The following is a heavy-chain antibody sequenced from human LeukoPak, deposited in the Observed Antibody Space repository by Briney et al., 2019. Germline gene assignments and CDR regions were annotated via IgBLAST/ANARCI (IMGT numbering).Heavy chain of an antibody. V-gene: IGHV3-21*01. D-gene: IGHD3-10*01. CDR2: ISSSSSYI. J-gene: IGHJ3*02. CDR1: GFTFSSYS. CDR3: ARDLAITMVRGVIWAFDI. Sequence: GGSLRLSCAASGFTFSSYSMNWVRQAPGKGLEWVSSISSSSSYIYYADSVKGRFTISRDNAKNSLYLQMNSLRAEDTAVYYCARDLAITMVRGVIWAFDIWGQGTMVTVSS.